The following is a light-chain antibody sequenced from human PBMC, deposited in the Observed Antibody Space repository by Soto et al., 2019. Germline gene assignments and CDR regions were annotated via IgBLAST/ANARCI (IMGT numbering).Light chain of an antibody. V-gene: IGKV1-39*01. CDR3: QQSYSTPVT. J-gene: IGKJ1*01. CDR1: QSISSY. Sequence: DIQMTQSPSSLSASVGDRVTITCRASQSISSYLNWYQQKPGKAPKLLIYAASSLQSGVPSRFSGSGAGTDCTLTSSSLQPEDVATYYWQQSYSTPVTFGQGTKVEIK. CDR2: AAS.